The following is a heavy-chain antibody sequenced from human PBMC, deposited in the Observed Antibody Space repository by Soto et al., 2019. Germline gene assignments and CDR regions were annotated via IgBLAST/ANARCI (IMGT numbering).Heavy chain of an antibody. Sequence: SETLSLTCAVAGGPIRSSNWWSGVRQPPGKGLEWIGEIYHSGSTNYNPSLKSRVTISVDKSKNQFSLKLSSVTAADTAVYYCARYYDSSGYLSKFDYWGQGTLVTVSS. D-gene: IGHD3-22*01. V-gene: IGHV4-4*02. J-gene: IGHJ4*02. CDR1: GGPIRSSNW. CDR2: IYHSGST. CDR3: ARYYDSSGYLSKFDY.